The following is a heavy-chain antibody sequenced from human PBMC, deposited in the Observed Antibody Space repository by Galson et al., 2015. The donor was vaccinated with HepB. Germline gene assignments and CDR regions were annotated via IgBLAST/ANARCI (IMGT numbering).Heavy chain of an antibody. V-gene: IGHV3-74*01. Sequence: SLRLSCAASGFTFSSYWMHWVRQAPGKGLVWVSRINSDGSSTSYADSVKGRFTISRDNAKNTLYLQMNSLRAEDTAVYYCARDEYYDYVWGGEGSYFDYWGQGTLVTVSS. D-gene: IGHD3-16*01. CDR2: INSDGSST. CDR1: GFTFSSYW. CDR3: ARDEYYDYVWGGEGSYFDY. J-gene: IGHJ4*02.